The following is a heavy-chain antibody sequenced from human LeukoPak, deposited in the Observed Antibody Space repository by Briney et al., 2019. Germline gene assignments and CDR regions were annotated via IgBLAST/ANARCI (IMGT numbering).Heavy chain of an antibody. CDR2: ISGSGGST. V-gene: IGHV3-23*01. J-gene: IGHJ4*02. CDR3: AKDARYYYDSSGYYYGY. CDR1: GFTFSSYA. Sequence: GGSLRLSCAASGFTFSSYAMSWVRQAPGMGLEWVSAISGSGGSTYYADSVKGRFTISRDNSKNTLYLQMNSLRAEDTAVYYCAKDARYYYDSSGYYYGYWGQGTLVTVSS. D-gene: IGHD3-22*01.